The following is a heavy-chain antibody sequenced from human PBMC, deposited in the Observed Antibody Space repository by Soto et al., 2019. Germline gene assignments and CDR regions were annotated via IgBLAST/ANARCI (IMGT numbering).Heavy chain of an antibody. CDR1: GSSVSGGIYY. CDR2: IYNSKTT. D-gene: IGHD4-17*01. CDR3: ARYHDYGDYGYFDS. J-gene: IGHJ4*02. Sequence: SETLSLTCTVSGSSVSGGIYYWTWIRQPPGKGLGWIGYIYNSKTTNYNASLRSRVTISVDTSKNQFSLRLTYVTAADTAAYYCARYHDYGDYGYFDSWGQGTLVTVSS. V-gene: IGHV4-61*01.